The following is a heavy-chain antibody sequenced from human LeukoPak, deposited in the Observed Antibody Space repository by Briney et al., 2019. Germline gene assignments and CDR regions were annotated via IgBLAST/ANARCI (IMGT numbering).Heavy chain of an antibody. CDR1: GFTFSNYA. CDR2: ISGNGGTT. V-gene: IGHV3-23*01. CDR3: AKDRPIYDFWSGSGFDY. J-gene: IGHJ4*02. Sequence: GGSLRLSCAASGFTFSNYAMSWVRQAPGKGLEWVSVISGNGGTTYYADSVKGRFTISRDNSKNTMYMQMNSLRVEDTAVYYCAKDRPIYDFWSGSGFDYWGQGTLVTVSS. D-gene: IGHD3-3*01.